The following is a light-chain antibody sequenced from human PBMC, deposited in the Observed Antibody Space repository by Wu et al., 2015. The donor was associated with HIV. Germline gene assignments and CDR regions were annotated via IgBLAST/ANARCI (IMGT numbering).Light chain of an antibody. V-gene: IGKV1-12*01. CDR1: QGITNW. J-gene: IGKJ4*01. CDR3: QQTDSFLLT. Sequence: DIQMTQSPSSVSASVGDRVTITCRASQGITNWLAWYQQKPGKAPKLLIYAASSLQSGVPSRFSGSGFGTDFTLTISSLRPEDFATYYCQQTDSFLLTFGGGTKVEIK. CDR2: AAS.